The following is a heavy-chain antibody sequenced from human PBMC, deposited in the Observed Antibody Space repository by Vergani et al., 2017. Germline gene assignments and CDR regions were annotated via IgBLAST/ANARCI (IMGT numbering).Heavy chain of an antibody. Sequence: EVQLVESGGGLAQPGGSVRLSCAASGFTFSSYWMHWVRQAPGKGLVWVSRINSDGSTTSYADSVKGRFTISRDNAKNTLYLQMNRLRVEDTAIYYCTWLAVTLNWGQGTLVTVSS. D-gene: IGHD6-19*01. V-gene: IGHV3-74*01. CDR2: INSDGSTT. J-gene: IGHJ4*02. CDR1: GFTFSSYW. CDR3: TWLAVTLN.